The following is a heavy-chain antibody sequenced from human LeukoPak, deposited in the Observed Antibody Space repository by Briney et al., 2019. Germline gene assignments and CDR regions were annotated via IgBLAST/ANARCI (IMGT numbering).Heavy chain of an antibody. V-gene: IGHV3-33*01. Sequence: GRSLRLSCAASGFTFSSYGMHWVRQAPGKGLEWVAVIWYDGSNKYYADSVKGRFTISRDNSKNTLYLQMNSLRAEDTAVYYCARDAPDYGDYGRDAWGQGTLVTVSS. CDR2: IWYDGSNK. D-gene: IGHD4-17*01. CDR1: GFTFSSYG. CDR3: ARDAPDYGDYGRDA. J-gene: IGHJ5*02.